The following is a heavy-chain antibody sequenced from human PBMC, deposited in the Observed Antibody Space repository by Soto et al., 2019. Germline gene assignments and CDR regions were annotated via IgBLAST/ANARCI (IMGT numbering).Heavy chain of an antibody. Sequence: GATVKVSCKASGYTFTGCYMHWVRQAPGQGLEWMGWINPNSGGTNYAQKFQGRVTMTRDTSISTAYMELSRLRSDDTAVYYCARDRAILXTYYYGSGRIDYYGMDVWGQGTTVTVSS. CDR2: INPNSGGT. V-gene: IGHV1-2*02. D-gene: IGHD3-10*01. CDR1: GYTFTGCY. J-gene: IGHJ6*01. CDR3: ARDRAILXTYYYGSGRIDYYGMDV.